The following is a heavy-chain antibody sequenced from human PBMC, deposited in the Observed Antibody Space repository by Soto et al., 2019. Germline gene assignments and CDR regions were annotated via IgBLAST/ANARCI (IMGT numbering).Heavy chain of an antibody. CDR1: GGSISSGGYF. Sequence: QVQLQESGPGLVKPSQTLSLTCTVSGGSISSGGYFWSWVHQHPGKGLEWIGNIYYSGRTYYNPSLKRRVTISVDTSKNQFSLKLSSVTAADTAVYYWARFAREENPKVGSWYYFDYWGQGTRVTVSS. J-gene: IGHJ4*02. V-gene: IGHV4-31*03. CDR3: ARFAREENPKVGSWYYFDY. D-gene: IGHD6-13*01. CDR2: IYYSGRT.